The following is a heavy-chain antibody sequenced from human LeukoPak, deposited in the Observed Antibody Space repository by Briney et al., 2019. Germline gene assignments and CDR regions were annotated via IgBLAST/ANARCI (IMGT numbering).Heavy chain of an antibody. J-gene: IGHJ2*01. CDR3: AKVKTGYYGYFDL. Sequence: GGSLRLSCAASGFIFSSYSMNWVRQAPGKGLEWVSSISSSSSYIYYADSVKGRFTISRDNSKNTLYLQMNSLRAEDTAVYYCAKVKTGYYGYFDLWGRGTLVTVSS. V-gene: IGHV3-21*04. CDR1: GFIFSSYS. D-gene: IGHD3-9*01. CDR2: ISSSSSYI.